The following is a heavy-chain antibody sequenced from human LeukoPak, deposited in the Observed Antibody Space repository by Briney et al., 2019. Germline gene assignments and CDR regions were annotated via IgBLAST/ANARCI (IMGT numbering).Heavy chain of an antibody. D-gene: IGHD6-19*01. J-gene: IGHJ4*02. V-gene: IGHV3-23*01. CDR3: AKLVVAVAGYFDY. CDR1: GFTFSSYA. CDR2: ISGSGVST. Sequence: GGSLRLSCAASGFTFSSYAMSWVRQAPGKGLEWVSTISGSGVSTYYADSVKGRFTISRDNSKNTLYLQMNSLRAEDTAVYYCAKLVVAVAGYFDYWGQGTLVTVSS.